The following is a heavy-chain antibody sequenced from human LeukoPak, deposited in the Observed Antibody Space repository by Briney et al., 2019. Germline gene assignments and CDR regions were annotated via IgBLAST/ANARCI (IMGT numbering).Heavy chain of an antibody. V-gene: IGHV4-34*01. CDR3: ARGGSSSTGGPNRGNNWFDP. D-gene: IGHD6-6*01. CDR2: INHSGST. CDR1: GGSFSGYY. Sequence: SETLSLTCAVYGGSFSGYYWSWIRQSPGKGLEWIGEINHSGSTNYNPSLKSRVTISVDTSKNQFSLKLSSVTAADTAVYYCARGGSSSTGGPNRGNNWFDPWGQGTLVTVSS. J-gene: IGHJ5*02.